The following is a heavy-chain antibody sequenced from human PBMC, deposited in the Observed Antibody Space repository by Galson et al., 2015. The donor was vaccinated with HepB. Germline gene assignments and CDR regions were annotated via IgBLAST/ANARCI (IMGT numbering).Heavy chain of an antibody. CDR1: GFTFSRYS. CDR3: ARAVAVNY. Sequence: SLRLSCAASGFTFSRYSMHWVRQPPGKGLEWLSIISDDGSEEYYADSVKGRFTISRDNSNNTLYMEMNSLRVEDTAVYYCARAVAVNYWGQGALVTVSS. CDR2: ISDDGSEE. V-gene: IGHV3-30*03. D-gene: IGHD6-19*01. J-gene: IGHJ4*02.